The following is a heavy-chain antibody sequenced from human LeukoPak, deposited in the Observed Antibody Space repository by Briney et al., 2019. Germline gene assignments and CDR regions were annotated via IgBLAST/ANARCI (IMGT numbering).Heavy chain of an antibody. CDR1: GFIFRSYW. CDR3: ARRTNSMRASDV. Sequence: GGSLRLSCAASGFIFRSYWMSWVRQAPGKGLEWVADIKQDGSEKYYVDSVKGRFTISRDNAKNSQYLQMNSLRAEDTAVYYCARRTNSMRASDVWGQGTMVTVSS. CDR2: IKQDGSEK. D-gene: IGHD2/OR15-2a*01. V-gene: IGHV3-7*05. J-gene: IGHJ3*01.